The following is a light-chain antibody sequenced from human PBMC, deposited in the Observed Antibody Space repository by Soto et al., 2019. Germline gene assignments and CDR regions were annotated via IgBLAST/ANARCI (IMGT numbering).Light chain of an antibody. J-gene: IGLJ1*01. CDR3: SSYTSSSPCV. CDR1: SSDVSGYNY. Sequence: QSALPQPASVSGSPGQSITISCTGTSSDVSGYNYVSWYQQHPGKAPKLMIYDVSNRPSGVSNRFSGSKSGNTASLTISGLQAEDEADYYCSSYTSSSPCVFGTGTKVTVL. CDR2: DVS. V-gene: IGLV2-14*01.